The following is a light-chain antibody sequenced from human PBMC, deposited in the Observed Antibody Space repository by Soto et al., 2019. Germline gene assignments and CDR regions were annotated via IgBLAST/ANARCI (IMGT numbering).Light chain of an antibody. J-gene: IGLJ1*01. CDR1: SSDVGGYNY. Sequence: QSVLTQPASVSGSPGQSITISCTGTSSDVGGYNYVSWYQQHPGKAPKLMIYDVSNRPSGVANRFSGSKSGNTASLTISGRQAEDEADYYCSSYTSSSPIFVFGTGTKLTVL. CDR3: SSYTSSSPIFV. V-gene: IGLV2-14*01. CDR2: DVS.